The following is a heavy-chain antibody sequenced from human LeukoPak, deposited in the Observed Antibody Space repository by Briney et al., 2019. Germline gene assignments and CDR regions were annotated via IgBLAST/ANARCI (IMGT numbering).Heavy chain of an antibody. V-gene: IGHV4-30-2*01. Sequence: PSQTLSLTCTVSGGSISSGGYYWSWIRQPPGKGLEWIGYIYHSGSTYYNPSLKSRVTISVDRSKNQFSLKLSSVTAADTAVYYCARSGYDSSGYLTDWGQGTLVTVSS. CDR1: GGSISSGGYY. CDR3: ARSGYDSSGYLTD. CDR2: IYHSGST. D-gene: IGHD3-22*01. J-gene: IGHJ4*02.